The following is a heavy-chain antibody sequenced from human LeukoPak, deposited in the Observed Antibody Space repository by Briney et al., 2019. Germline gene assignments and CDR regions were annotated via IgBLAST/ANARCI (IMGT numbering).Heavy chain of an antibody. CDR3: ASFIAVGAFDI. D-gene: IGHD6-19*01. CDR1: GGSISSSNW. CDR2: IYHSGST. J-gene: IGHJ3*02. Sequence: SETLSLTCAVSGGSISSSNWWSWVGQPPGKGLEWIGEIYHSGSTNYNPSLKSRVTISVDKSKNQFSLKLSSVTAADTAVYYCASFIAVGAFDIWGQGTMVTVSS. V-gene: IGHV4-4*02.